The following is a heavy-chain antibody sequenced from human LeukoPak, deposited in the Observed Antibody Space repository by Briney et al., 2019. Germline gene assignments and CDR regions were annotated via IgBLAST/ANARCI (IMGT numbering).Heavy chain of an antibody. CDR1: GGSISSYY. CDR2: IYYSGST. J-gene: IGHJ4*02. CDR3: ARVSPVPAAIRGYFDY. D-gene: IGHD2-2*01. V-gene: IGHV4-59*01. Sequence: SETLSLTCTGSGGSISSYYWSWIRQPPGKGLEWIGYIYYSGSTNYNPSLKSRVTISVDTSKNQFSLKLSSVTAADTAVYYCARVSPVPAAIRGYFDYWGQGTLVTVSS.